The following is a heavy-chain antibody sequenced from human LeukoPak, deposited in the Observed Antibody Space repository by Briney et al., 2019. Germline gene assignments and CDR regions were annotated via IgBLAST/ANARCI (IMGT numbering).Heavy chain of an antibody. CDR2: IYSSGST. CDR3: ARDLYGSGNYYGYFHY. CDR1: GVSISSHY. J-gene: IGHJ4*02. D-gene: IGHD3-10*01. V-gene: IGHV4-4*07. Sequence: SETLSLTCTVSGVSISSHYWSWIRQPAGKGLEWIGRIYSSGSTNYNPSLKSRVTMSVDTSKNQFSLKLSSVTAADTAVYYCARDLYGSGNYYGYFHYWGQGTLDTVSS.